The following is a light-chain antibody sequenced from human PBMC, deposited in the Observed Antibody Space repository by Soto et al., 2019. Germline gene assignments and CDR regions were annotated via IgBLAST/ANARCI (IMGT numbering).Light chain of an antibody. V-gene: IGKV1-5*03. CDR1: QSITTC. CDR3: QRYNDYQYV. J-gene: IGKJ2*01. Sequence: DIQMTQSPSTLSASVGDRVTITCRASQSITTCLAWYQQNPGKAPKLLIYKAINLQSGVPSRFSGSGSGTEFTLTISSLQPDDFGTYYCQRYNDYQYVFGQGTKLDMK. CDR2: KAI.